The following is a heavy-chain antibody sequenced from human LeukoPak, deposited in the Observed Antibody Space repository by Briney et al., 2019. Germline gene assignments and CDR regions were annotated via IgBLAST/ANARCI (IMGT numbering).Heavy chain of an antibody. CDR1: GLTFSTYG. V-gene: IGHV3-30*02. D-gene: IGHD3-16*01. J-gene: IGHJ4*02. CDR3: VEGDAVRF. CDR2: IRHDGSNT. Sequence: GGSLRLSCEVFGLTFSTYGMHWVRQAPGKGLEWVSFIRHDGSNTNYAGSVKGRFSIARDNSKNTLYLQMNSLRVEDTAVYYCVEGDAVRFWGQGTLVTIFS.